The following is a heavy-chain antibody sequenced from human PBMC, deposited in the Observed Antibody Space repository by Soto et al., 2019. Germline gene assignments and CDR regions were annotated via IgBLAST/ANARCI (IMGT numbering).Heavy chain of an antibody. D-gene: IGHD2-15*01. CDR1: GGTFSSYA. V-gene: IGHV1-69*01. CDR2: IIPILGTA. Sequence: QVQLVQSGAEVKKPGSSVKVSCKASGGTFSSYAISWVRQAPGQGLEWMGGIIPILGTANYAQKFQGRVTITADESTSTAYMELSSLRSEDTAGYYCARERDIVVVVAATPRYYYGMDVWGQGTTVTVSS. J-gene: IGHJ6*02. CDR3: ARERDIVVVVAATPRYYYGMDV.